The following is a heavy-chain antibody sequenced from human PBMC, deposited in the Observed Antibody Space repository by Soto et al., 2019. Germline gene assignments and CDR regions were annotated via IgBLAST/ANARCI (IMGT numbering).Heavy chain of an antibody. Sequence: ASVKVSCKASGYTFTSYGISWVRQAPGQGLEWMGWISSYNGNTNYAQKVQGRVTLTTDTSTSTTYMELRSLRSDDTAVYYCARGPRCCSTTTCFSGVTWFDPWGQGTLVTVSS. J-gene: IGHJ5*02. CDR3: ARGPRCCSTTTCFSGVTWFDP. V-gene: IGHV1-18*04. CDR1: GYTFTSYG. CDR2: ISSYNGNT. D-gene: IGHD2-2*01.